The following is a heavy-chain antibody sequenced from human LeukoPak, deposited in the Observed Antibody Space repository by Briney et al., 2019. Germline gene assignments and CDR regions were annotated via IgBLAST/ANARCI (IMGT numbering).Heavy chain of an antibody. J-gene: IGHJ6*02. D-gene: IGHD6-19*01. Sequence: GGALRLSYAASGFTFSSYCMHWVRQAPGKGLVWVSRINSDGRSTSYADSVKGRFTISRDNAKNTLYLQMNSLRAEDTAVYYCAREGSGWLYYYYGMDVWGQGTTVTVSS. CDR1: GFTFSSYC. CDR3: AREGSGWLYYYYGMDV. V-gene: IGHV3-74*01. CDR2: INSDGRST.